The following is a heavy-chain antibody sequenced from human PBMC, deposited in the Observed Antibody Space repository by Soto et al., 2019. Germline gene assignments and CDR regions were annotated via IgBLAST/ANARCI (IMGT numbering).Heavy chain of an antibody. J-gene: IGHJ1*01. Sequence: SETLSLTCAVSGGSISSGGYSWSWIRQPPGKGLEWIGYIYHSGSTYYNPSLKSRVTISVDRSKNQFSLKLSSVTAADTAVYYCARGKTYYYDSSGYYYAEYFQHWGQGTLVTVSS. CDR3: ARGKTYYYDSSGYYYAEYFQH. D-gene: IGHD3-22*01. CDR1: GGSISSGGYS. CDR2: IYHSGST. V-gene: IGHV4-30-2*01.